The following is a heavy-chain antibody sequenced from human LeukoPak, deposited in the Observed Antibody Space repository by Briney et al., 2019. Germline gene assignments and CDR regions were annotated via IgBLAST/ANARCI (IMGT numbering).Heavy chain of an antibody. CDR3: ARAERSSGWYGGIDY. Sequence: PGGSLRLSCAASGFTFSSYEMNWVRQAPGKGLEWVSYISSSGSTIYYADSVKGRFTISRDNAKNSLYLQMNSLRAEDTAVYYCARAERSSGWYGGIDYRGQGTLVTVSS. J-gene: IGHJ4*02. CDR2: ISSSGSTI. CDR1: GFTFSSYE. D-gene: IGHD6-19*01. V-gene: IGHV3-48*03.